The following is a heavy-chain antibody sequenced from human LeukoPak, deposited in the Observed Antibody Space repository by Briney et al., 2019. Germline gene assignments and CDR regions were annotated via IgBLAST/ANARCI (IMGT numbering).Heavy chain of an antibody. CDR1: GLTLSSNY. Sequence: GGSLRLFCAPSGLTLSSNYMSWVRQSPGKGLEWVSVIYSGGSKYYADSVKGRVNIARDNSKNSLYLHMKSLRPEDTAVYYCARAGSSWYPLDYWGQGTLVTVSS. CDR3: ARAGSSWYPLDY. V-gene: IGHV3-66*02. CDR2: IYSGGSK. J-gene: IGHJ4*02. D-gene: IGHD6-13*01.